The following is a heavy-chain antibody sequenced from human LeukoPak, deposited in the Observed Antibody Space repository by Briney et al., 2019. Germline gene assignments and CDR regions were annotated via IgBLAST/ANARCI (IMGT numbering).Heavy chain of an antibody. CDR2: ISSSGGTI. CDR1: GFTFSDYY. V-gene: IGHV3-11*01. Sequence: GGSLRLSCAASGFTFSDYYMSWIRQAPGKGLEWVSYISSSGGTIYYADSVKGRFTISRDNAKNSLYLQMNSLRAEDTAVYYCVRDSYHNDSSDYRFPNWFDPWGQGKLVTVSS. D-gene: IGHD3-22*01. J-gene: IGHJ5*02. CDR3: VRDSYHNDSSDYRFPNWFDP.